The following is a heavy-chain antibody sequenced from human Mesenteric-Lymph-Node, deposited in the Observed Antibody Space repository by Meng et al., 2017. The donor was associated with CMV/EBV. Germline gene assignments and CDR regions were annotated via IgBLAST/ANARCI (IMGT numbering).Heavy chain of an antibody. CDR2: ISRSGDMI. CDR3: ARGGYYDPYF. Sequence: GGSLRLSCAASGFVFSDYYMSWIRQAPGKGLEWVSYISRSGDMIHNADSVKGRFIISRDNAKNSLYLEMNSLRGEDTAIYYCARGGYYDPYFWGQGTLVTVSS. D-gene: IGHD3-22*01. V-gene: IGHV3-11*04. CDR1: GFVFSDYY. J-gene: IGHJ4*02.